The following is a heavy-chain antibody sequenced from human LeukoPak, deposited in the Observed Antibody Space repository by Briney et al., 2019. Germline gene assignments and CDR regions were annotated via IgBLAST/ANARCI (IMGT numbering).Heavy chain of an antibody. Sequence: SETLSLTCTVSGGSISSYYWSWIRQPPGKGLEWIGYISHSGSTKYNPSLKSQVTISVDTSKHQFSLKLSSVTAADTAVYYCARHGTSIFDYWGQGTLVTVSS. V-gene: IGHV4-59*08. J-gene: IGHJ4*02. D-gene: IGHD1-26*01. CDR2: ISHSGST. CDR1: GGSISSYY. CDR3: ARHGTSIFDY.